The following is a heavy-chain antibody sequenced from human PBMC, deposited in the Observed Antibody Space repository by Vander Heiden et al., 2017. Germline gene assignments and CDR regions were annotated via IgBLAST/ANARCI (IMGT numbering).Heavy chain of an antibody. D-gene: IGHD3-22*01. CDR3: ASGMIYYYDSSCYPYFYFDY. J-gene: IGHJ4*02. Sequence: QVQLQESRAGLVKPSQTLSLNRTVSGRSISSGGYYWSWIRRPPGKGLEWIGNIYCSGGTYYNTSIKSRVTIAVDTSKNQFSLKLSSVTAAEPAVYYCASGMIYYYDSSCYPYFYFDYWGQGTLVTVSS. CDR2: IYCSGGT. V-gene: IGHV4-31*03. CDR1: GRSISSGGYY.